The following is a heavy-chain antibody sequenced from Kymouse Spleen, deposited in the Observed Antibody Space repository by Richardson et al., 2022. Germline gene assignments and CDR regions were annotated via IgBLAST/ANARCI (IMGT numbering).Heavy chain of an antibody. D-gene: IGHD6-6*01. J-gene: IGHJ6*02. CDR2: ISWNSGSI. V-gene: IGHV3-9*01. CDR3: AKDKGSSSPLGMDV. Sequence: EVQLVESGGGLVQPGRSLRLSCAASGFTFDDYAMHWVRQAPGKGLEWVSGISWNSGSIGYADSVKGRFTISRDNAKNSLYLQMNSLRAEDTALYYCAKDKGSSSPLGMDVWGQGTTVTVSS. CDR1: GFTFDDYA.